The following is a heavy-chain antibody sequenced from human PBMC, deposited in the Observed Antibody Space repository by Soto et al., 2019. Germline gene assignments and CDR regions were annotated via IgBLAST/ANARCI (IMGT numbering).Heavy chain of an antibody. V-gene: IGHV2-5*02. CDR2: IYWDDDK. Sequence: QITLKESGPTLVKPTQTLTLTCTFSGFSLSTSGVGEGWIRQPPGKALEWLALIYWDDDKRYSPSLKSRLTTTKNTSKNLVVLTMTIMYPVDTATYYCAPHILTGLHVLFDSCGQGTLVTVSS. J-gene: IGHJ4*02. CDR3: APHILTGLHVLFDS. D-gene: IGHD3-9*01. CDR1: GFSLSTSGVG.